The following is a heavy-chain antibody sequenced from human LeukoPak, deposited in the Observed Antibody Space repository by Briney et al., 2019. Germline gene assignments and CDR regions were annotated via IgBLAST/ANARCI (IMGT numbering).Heavy chain of an antibody. J-gene: IGHJ4*02. D-gene: IGHD2-2*01. CDR1: GFTFSSYS. Sequence: PGGSLRLSCAASGFTFSSYSMNWVRQAPGKGLEWVSYISSSSSTIYYADSVKGRFTISRDNAKNSLYLQVNSLRAEDTAVYYCARDTFRIVVVPAATLDYWGQGTLVTVSS. V-gene: IGHV3-48*01. CDR2: ISSSSSTI. CDR3: ARDTFRIVVVPAATLDY.